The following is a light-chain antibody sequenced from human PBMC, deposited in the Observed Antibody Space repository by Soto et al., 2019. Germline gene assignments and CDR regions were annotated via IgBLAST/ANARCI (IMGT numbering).Light chain of an antibody. Sequence: IQLTQSPSFLSASVVDRVTITCRASQDIANYLAWYQQKPGKAPKFLIYKASTLKSGVPSRFSGSGSGTEFTLTISSLQPDDFATYYCQQSYSTPWTFGQGTKVDIK. CDR3: QQSYSTPWT. J-gene: IGKJ1*01. CDR1: QDIANY. V-gene: IGKV1-9*01. CDR2: KAS.